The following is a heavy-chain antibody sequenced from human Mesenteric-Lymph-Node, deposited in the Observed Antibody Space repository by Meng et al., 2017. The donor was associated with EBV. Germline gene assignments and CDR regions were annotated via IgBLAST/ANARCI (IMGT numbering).Heavy chain of an antibody. V-gene: IGHV2-5*02. J-gene: IGHJ4*02. Sequence: QFPLKAPSPTLAQPTPTPTMSCTFSGFSRSTSGVGVGWIRQPPGKALEWLSLIYWDDDKRYSPSLKSRLTITKDPSKNLVVLTMTNMDPVDTATYYCAHSFLYRPLDYWGQGTLVTVSS. CDR3: AHSFLYRPLDY. D-gene: IGHD3-16*01. CDR2: IYWDDDK. CDR1: GFSRSTSGVG.